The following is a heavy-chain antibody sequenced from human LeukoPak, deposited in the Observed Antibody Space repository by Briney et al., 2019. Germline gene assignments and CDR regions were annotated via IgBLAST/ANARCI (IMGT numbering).Heavy chain of an antibody. CDR3: AKANRVTMIVVVIDYFDY. J-gene: IGHJ4*02. CDR2: IYGDGSFT. CDR1: GFTFSNFW. D-gene: IGHD3-22*01. Sequence: PGGSLRLSCAASGFTFSNFWMHWVRQAPGKGLVWVALIYGDGSFTRYADSVKGRFTISRDNSKNTLYLQMNSLRAEDTAVYYCAKANRVTMIVVVIDYFDYWGQGTLVTVSS. V-gene: IGHV3-74*01.